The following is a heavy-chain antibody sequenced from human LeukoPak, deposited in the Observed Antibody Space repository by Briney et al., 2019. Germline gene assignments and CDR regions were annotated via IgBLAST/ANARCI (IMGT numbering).Heavy chain of an antibody. V-gene: IGHV3-74*01. CDR1: GFTFSSYW. J-gene: IGHJ4*02. CDR3: ARGTTVTTPPLD. Sequence: GGSLRLSCAASGFTFSSYWMHWVRQAPGKGLVWVSRINSDGSSTSYADSVKGRFTISRDNAKNSLYLQMNSLRAEDTAVYYCARGTTVTTPPLDWGQGTLVTVSS. D-gene: IGHD4-17*01. CDR2: INSDGSST.